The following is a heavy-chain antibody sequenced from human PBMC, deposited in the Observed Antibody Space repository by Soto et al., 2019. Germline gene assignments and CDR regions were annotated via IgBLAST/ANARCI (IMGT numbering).Heavy chain of an antibody. J-gene: IGHJ4*02. CDR1: GYTFPNYG. D-gene: IGHD3-10*01. Sequence: ASVKVSCKASGYTFPNYGISWVRQAPGQGFEWMGWISPYKGNTNYAQKLQGRVTMTTDTSTSTAYMELRSLRSDDTAIYYCARALDGSGSYYTDYWGQGTLVTVSS. CDR2: ISPYKGNT. V-gene: IGHV1-18*01. CDR3: ARALDGSGSYYTDY.